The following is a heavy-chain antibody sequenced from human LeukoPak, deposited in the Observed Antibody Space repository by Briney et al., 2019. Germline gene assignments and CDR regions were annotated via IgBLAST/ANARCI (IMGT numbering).Heavy chain of an antibody. CDR3: AREGSRGAFDI. J-gene: IGHJ3*02. D-gene: IGHD3-10*01. CDR2: ISSNGGST. Sequence: GGSLRLSCAASGFTFSSYAMHWVRQAPGKGLEYVSAISSNGGSTYYANSVKGRFTISRDNSKNTLYLQMGSLRAEDMAVYYCAREGSRGAFDIWGQGTMVTVS. CDR1: GFTFSSYA. V-gene: IGHV3-64*01.